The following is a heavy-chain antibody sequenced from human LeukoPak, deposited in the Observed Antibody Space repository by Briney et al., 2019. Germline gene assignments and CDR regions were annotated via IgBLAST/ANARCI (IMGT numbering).Heavy chain of an antibody. CDR1: GFTFSSYA. D-gene: IGHD4-23*01. CDR2: ISYDGSGK. CDR3: ARGRPHGNDY. V-gene: IGHV3-30-3*01. Sequence: GGSLRLSCAASGFTFSSYAMHWVRPAPGKGLEWVAVISYDGSGKYYADSVKGRFTISRDNSKNTLYLQMNSLRVEDTAVYYCARGRPHGNDYWGQGTLVTVSS. J-gene: IGHJ4*02.